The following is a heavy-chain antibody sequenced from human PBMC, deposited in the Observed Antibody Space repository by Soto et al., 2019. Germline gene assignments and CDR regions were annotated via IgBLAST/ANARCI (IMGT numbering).Heavy chain of an antibody. CDR2: IWYDGSNK. J-gene: IGHJ5*02. Sequence: GGSLRLSCAASGFTFSSYGMHWVRQAPGKGLEWVAVIWYDGSNKYYADSVKGRFTISRDNSKNTLYLQMNSLRAEDTAVYYXARDHRIQLWLAPNWFDPWGQGTLVTVSS. D-gene: IGHD5-18*01. CDR3: ARDHRIQLWLAPNWFDP. V-gene: IGHV3-33*01. CDR1: GFTFSSYG.